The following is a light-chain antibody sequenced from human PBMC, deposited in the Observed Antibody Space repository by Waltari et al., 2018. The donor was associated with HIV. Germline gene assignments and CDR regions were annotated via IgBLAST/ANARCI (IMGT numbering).Light chain of an antibody. CDR2: DVN. Sequence: QSALTQPASVSGSPGQSITISCTGTSSDVGDYNYVSWYQQPPGKAPKLMIYDVNKRPSGGSNRFSGSKSGNTASLTISGLQAEDEADYYCCSYAGSSTVVFGGGTKLTVL. CDR3: CSYAGSSTVV. J-gene: IGLJ2*01. V-gene: IGLV2-23*02. CDR1: SSDVGDYNY.